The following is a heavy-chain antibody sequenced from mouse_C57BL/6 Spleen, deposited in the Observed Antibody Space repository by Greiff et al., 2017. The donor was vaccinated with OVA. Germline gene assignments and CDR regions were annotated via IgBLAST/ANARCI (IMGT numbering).Heavy chain of an antibody. CDR2: ICYDGSN. D-gene: IGHD2-3*01. CDR1: GYSITSGYY. CDR3: AREDGYYRYFDV. V-gene: IGHV3-6*01. Sequence: ESGPGLVKPSQSLSLTCSVTGYSITSGYYWNWIRQFPGTKLEWMGYICYDGSNNYNPSLKNRISITRDTSKNQFFLKLNSVTTEDTATYYCAREDGYYRYFDVWGTGTTVTVSS. J-gene: IGHJ1*03.